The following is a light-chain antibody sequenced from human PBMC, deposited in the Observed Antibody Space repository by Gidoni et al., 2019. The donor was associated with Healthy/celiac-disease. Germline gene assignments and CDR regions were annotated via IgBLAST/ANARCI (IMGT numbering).Light chain of an antibody. Sequence: DIQITPSPSTLSASVGDRVTITCRASQSISSWLAWYQQKPGKAPKLLIYKASSLESGVPSRFSGSGSGTEFTLTISSLQPDDFATYYCQQYNSYSWTFXXXTKVEIK. J-gene: IGKJ1*01. V-gene: IGKV1-5*03. CDR1: QSISSW. CDR3: QQYNSYSWT. CDR2: KAS.